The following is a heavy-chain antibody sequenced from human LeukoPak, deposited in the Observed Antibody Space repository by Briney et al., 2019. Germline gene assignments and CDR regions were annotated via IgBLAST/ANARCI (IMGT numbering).Heavy chain of an antibody. CDR2: IYYSGST. Sequence: PSETLSLTCTVSGGSISSSSYYWGWIRQPPGKGLEWVGSIYYSGSTYYNPSLKSRVTISVDTSKNQFSLKLSSVSAADTAVYYCVPFRTDIVVVPPAESDWFDPWGQGTLVTVSS. V-gene: IGHV4-39*01. J-gene: IGHJ5*02. CDR1: GGSISSSSYY. D-gene: IGHD2-2*01. CDR3: VPFRTDIVVVPPAESDWFDP.